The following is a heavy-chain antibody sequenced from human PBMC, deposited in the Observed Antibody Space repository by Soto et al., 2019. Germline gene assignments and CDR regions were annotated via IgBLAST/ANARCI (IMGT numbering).Heavy chain of an antibody. CDR2: ISYDGSNK. CDR3: AKDKYRTIFGVVIMRYYGMDV. CDR1: GFTFSSYG. V-gene: IGHV3-30*18. D-gene: IGHD3-3*01. Sequence: QVPLVESGGGVVQPGRSLRLSCAASGFTFSSYGMHWVRQAPGKGLEWVAAISYDGSNKYYADSVKGRFTISRDNSKNTLYLQMNSLRAEDTAVYYCAKDKYRTIFGVVIMRYYGMDVWGQGTTVTVSS. J-gene: IGHJ6*02.